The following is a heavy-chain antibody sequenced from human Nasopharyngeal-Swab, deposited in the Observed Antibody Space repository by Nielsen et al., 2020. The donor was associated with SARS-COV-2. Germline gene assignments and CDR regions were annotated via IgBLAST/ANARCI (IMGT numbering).Heavy chain of an antibody. CDR3: AREVPYSGHDDAFDI. J-gene: IGHJ3*02. V-gene: IGHV3-48*03. CDR2: ISTTTATI. D-gene: IGHD5-12*01. Sequence: GGSLRLSCAASGLGFSNYEMNWVRQAPGKGLEWISYISTTTATIYYADSAKGRFTISRDNAKNSLYLQMNSLRAEDTAVYYCAREVPYSGHDDAFDIWGQGTMVTVSS. CDR1: GLGFSNYE.